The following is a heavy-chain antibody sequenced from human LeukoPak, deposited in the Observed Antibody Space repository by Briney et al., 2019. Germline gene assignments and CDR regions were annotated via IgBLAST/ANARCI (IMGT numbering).Heavy chain of an antibody. CDR2: INWNGGST. V-gene: IGHV3-20*01. J-gene: IGHJ6*03. D-gene: IGHD4-17*01. CDR3: ARRGETWTTSYYYYYMNV. Sequence: GGSLRLSCAASGFTFDDYGMSWVRQAPGKGLEWVSGINWNGGSTGYADSVKGRFTISRDNAKNSLYLQMNSLRAEDTALYHCARRGETWTTSYYYYYMNVWGKGTTVTISS. CDR1: GFTFDDYG.